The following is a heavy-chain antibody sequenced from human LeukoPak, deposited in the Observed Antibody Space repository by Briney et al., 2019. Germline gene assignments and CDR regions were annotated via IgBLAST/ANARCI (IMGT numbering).Heavy chain of an antibody. CDR3: ARYSRRDSSTFDY. CDR2: INPNSGGT. V-gene: IGHV1-2*02. CDR1: GYTFTGYY. D-gene: IGHD6-13*01. J-gene: IGHJ4*02. Sequence: ASVKVSCKASGYTFTGYYMHWARQAPGQGLEWMGWINPNSGGTNYAQKFQGRVTMTRDMSTSTVYMELSSLRSEDTAVYYCARYSRRDSSTFDYWGQGTLVTVSS.